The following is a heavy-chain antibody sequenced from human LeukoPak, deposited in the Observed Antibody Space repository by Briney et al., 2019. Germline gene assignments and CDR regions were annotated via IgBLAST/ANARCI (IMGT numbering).Heavy chain of an antibody. CDR1: GGTFSSYA. J-gene: IGHJ4*02. CDR3: ARASLGRGYFDY. Sequence: EASVKVSCKASGGTFSSYAISWVRQAPGQGLEWMGGIIPIFGTANYAQKFQGRVTITTDESTSTAYMELSSLRSEDTAVYYCARASLGRGYFDYWGQGTLVAASS. V-gene: IGHV1-69*05. D-gene: IGHD5-24*01. CDR2: IIPIFGTA.